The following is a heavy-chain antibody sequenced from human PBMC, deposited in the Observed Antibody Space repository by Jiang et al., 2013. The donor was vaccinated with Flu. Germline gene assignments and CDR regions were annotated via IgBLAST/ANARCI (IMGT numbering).Heavy chain of an antibody. CDR3: ARGVLRDCTLGACYLYYFDL. CDR2: SIHGGSS. D-gene: IGHD2-8*01. CDR1: GGSLSGYS. Sequence: QVQLQESGPGLLKPSETLSLTCAVYGGSLSGYSWTWIRQSPGKGLEWIGESIHGGSSNYNPSLKSRVIISLDTSKDQVSLKLSSVTAADTAVYYCARGVLRDCTLGACYLYYFDLWARDTWSPSP. J-gene: IGHJ4*02. V-gene: IGHV4-34*01.